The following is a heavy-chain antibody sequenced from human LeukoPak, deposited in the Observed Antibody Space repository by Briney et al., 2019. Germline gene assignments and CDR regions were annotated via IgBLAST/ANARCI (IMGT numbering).Heavy chain of an antibody. V-gene: IGHV3-48*02. Sequence: GGSLRLSCVASGFTCNTYSKNWVRQAPGKGLEWLSYISSSSSIIYDADSVKGRFTISRDNVKNSLYLQMNTLRDEDTAVYFCARDRYGSGTSPDSFDIWGQGTMVTVSS. J-gene: IGHJ3*02. D-gene: IGHD3-10*01. CDR1: GFTCNTYS. CDR2: ISSSSSII. CDR3: ARDRYGSGTSPDSFDI.